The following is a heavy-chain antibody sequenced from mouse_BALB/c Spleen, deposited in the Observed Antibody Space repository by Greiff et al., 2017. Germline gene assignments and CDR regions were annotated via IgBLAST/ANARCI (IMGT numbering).Heavy chain of an antibody. Sequence: EVQLQQSGPELVKPGASVKVSCKASGYAFTSYNMYWVKQSHGKSLEWIGYIDPYNGGTSYNQKFKGKATFTVDTSSSTAYMQFNSLTSEDSAVYYCARGQYYAMDYWGQGTSVTVSS. V-gene: IGHV1S135*01. CDR2: IDPYNGGT. CDR3: ARGQYYAMDY. J-gene: IGHJ4*01. CDR1: GYAFTSYN.